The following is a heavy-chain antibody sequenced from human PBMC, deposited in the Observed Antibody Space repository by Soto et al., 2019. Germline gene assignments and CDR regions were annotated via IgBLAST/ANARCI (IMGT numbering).Heavy chain of an antibody. J-gene: IGHJ4*02. Sequence: EVQLLESGGGLVQPGGSLRLSCAASGFTFSSHAMSWVRQGPGKGLEWDSGVTSSGGDTYYADSVTGRFTISRDNSKNTLSLQMDSLRADDTAVYYCAKTGYYGSGSRAFDYWGQGTLVTVSS. CDR3: AKTGYYGSGSRAFDY. CDR1: GFTFSSHA. D-gene: IGHD3-10*01. CDR2: VTSSGGDT. V-gene: IGHV3-23*01.